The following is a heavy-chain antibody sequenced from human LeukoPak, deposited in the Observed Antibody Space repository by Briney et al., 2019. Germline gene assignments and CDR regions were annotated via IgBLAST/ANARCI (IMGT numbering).Heavy chain of an antibody. CDR3: AKGRQYSFDYLIDY. J-gene: IGHJ4*02. CDR2: IWNDGSNK. V-gene: IGHV3-33*06. Sequence: GGSLRLSCVTSGFTFRNYGMHWVRQAPGKGLEWVAVIWNDGSNKYYADSVKGRFIISREDSKNTLYLQMNSLRDEETAVYYCAKGRQYSFDYLIDYWGQGTLVTVSS. D-gene: IGHD3-9*01. CDR1: GFTFRNYG.